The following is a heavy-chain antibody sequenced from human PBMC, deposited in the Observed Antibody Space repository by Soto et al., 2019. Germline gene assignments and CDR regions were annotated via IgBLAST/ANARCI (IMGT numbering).Heavy chain of an antibody. CDR3: ARESVDTAMPGCAFDI. Sequence: EVQLLESGGGLVQPGGSLRLSCVASGFTFSNFAMSWVRQAPGKGLEWVSGMSGSGGSTYYADSVKGRFTISRDNSKNTLYLQMNSLRAEDTAVYYCARESVDTAMPGCAFDIWGQGTMVTVSS. J-gene: IGHJ3*02. V-gene: IGHV3-23*01. D-gene: IGHD5-18*01. CDR1: GFTFSNFA. CDR2: MSGSGGST.